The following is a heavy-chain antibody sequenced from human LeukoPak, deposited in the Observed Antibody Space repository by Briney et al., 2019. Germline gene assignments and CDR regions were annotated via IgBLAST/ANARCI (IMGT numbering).Heavy chain of an antibody. Sequence: PSETLSLTCTVSGVSISGSDYYWAWIRQPPGKGLEWIGSIFYSGNAYYNPSLKSRVTISVDTSKNQFSLKLSSVTAADTAVYYCARLMGYWGQGTLVTVSS. V-gene: IGHV4-39*07. CDR3: ARLMGY. CDR2: IFYSGNA. CDR1: GVSISGSDYY. D-gene: IGHD2-8*01. J-gene: IGHJ4*02.